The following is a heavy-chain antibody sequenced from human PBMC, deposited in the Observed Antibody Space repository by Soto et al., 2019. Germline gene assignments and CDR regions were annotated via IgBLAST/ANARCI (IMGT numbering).Heavy chain of an antibody. D-gene: IGHD3-22*01. CDR2: IHYTGST. CDR3: ARPLGHYYDT. J-gene: IGHJ5*02. V-gene: IGHV4-59*08. Sequence: SETLSLTCTVSGGSISPNYWSWIRQPPGKGPEWIGYIHYTGSTNYNPPLKSRVTMSVDTSRNQFSLKLSSVTAADTAVYYCARPLGHYYDTWSQGTLVSVFS. CDR1: GGSISPNY.